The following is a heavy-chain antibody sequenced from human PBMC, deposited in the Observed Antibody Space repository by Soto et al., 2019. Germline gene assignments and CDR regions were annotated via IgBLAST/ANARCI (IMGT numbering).Heavy chain of an antibody. V-gene: IGHV3-13*01. CDR3: ARESVIRGSSSFYYYMDV. Sequence: GGSLRLSCAASGFTFSSYDMHWVRQATGKGLEWVSAIGTAGDTYYPGSVKGRFTISRENAKNSLYLQMNSLRAGDTAVYYCARESVIRGSSSFYYYMDVWGKGTTVTVSS. J-gene: IGHJ6*03. CDR2: IGTAGDT. D-gene: IGHD6-6*01. CDR1: GFTFSSYD.